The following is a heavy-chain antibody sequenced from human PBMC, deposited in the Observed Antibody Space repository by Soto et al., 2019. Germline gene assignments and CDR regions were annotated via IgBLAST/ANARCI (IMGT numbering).Heavy chain of an antibody. V-gene: IGHV3-15*01. J-gene: IGHJ4*02. CDR2: IKSKTDGGTT. D-gene: IGHD3-3*01. Sequence: GSLRLSCAASGFTFSNAWMSWVRQAPGKGLEWVGRIKSKTDGGTTDYAAPVKGRFTISRDDSKNTLYLQMNSLKTEDTAVYYCTTDLLAWSGSIDYWGQGTLVTVSS. CDR3: TTDLLAWSGSIDY. CDR1: GFTFSNAW.